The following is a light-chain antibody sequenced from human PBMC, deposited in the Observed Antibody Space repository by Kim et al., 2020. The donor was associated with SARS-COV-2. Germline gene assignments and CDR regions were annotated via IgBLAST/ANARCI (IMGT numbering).Light chain of an antibody. V-gene: IGLV2-14*03. J-gene: IGLJ2*01. CDR3: TSYTGADTVV. Sequence: GQSITISCTGTRTIVGDYNYVSWYQQHPDKAPKLIIYDVNYRPSGVSTRFSGSKSGNTASLTISGLQTADEADYYCTSYTGADTVVFGGGTQLTVL. CDR1: RTIVGDYNY. CDR2: DVN.